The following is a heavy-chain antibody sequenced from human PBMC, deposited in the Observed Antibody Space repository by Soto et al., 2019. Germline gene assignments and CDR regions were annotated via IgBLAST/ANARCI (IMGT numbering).Heavy chain of an antibody. CDR2: IDYSGST. J-gene: IGHJ6*02. D-gene: IGHD2-2*02. CDR1: GGSMRDYY. CDR3: ARGKYCSSTSCYISYLALRGYYGMDV. V-gene: IGHV4-59*01. Sequence: SETLSLTCTVSGGSMRDYYWSWIRQPPGKGLEWIGYIDYSGSTKYNPALKSRVTMSVETSKNHFSLKLNSVTTADTAVYYCARGKYCSSTSCYISYLALRGYYGMDVWGQGTTVTVSS.